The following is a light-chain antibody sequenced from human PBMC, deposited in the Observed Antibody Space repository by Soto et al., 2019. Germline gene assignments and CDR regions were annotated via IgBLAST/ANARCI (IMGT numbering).Light chain of an antibody. CDR2: GAS. J-gene: IGKJ1*01. CDR3: QQYISTRT. CDR1: QNIKGW. V-gene: IGKV1-5*03. Sequence: DVQMTQSPATLSASIGDRVTITCRAGQNIKGWLAWYQQKPGKAPNLLIYGASTLESGVPSRFSGSGYGTEFTLIISSLQPDDSGTCYCQQYISTRTFGQGTKVDIK.